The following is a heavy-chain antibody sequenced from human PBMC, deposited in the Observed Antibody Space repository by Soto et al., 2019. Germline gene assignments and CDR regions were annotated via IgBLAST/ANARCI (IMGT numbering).Heavy chain of an antibody. D-gene: IGHD1-7*01. J-gene: IGHJ4*02. CDR1: GFSFSSYW. Sequence: EVQLVESGGGLVQPGGSLRLSCAASGFSFSSYWMSWVRQAPGKGLEWVANIKQDGSEKYYVDSVKGRFTISRDNAKNSLYLQMNSLRAEDTAVYYCARVNWNFHFDYWAQGTLVAVSS. V-gene: IGHV3-7*01. CDR2: IKQDGSEK. CDR3: ARVNWNFHFDY.